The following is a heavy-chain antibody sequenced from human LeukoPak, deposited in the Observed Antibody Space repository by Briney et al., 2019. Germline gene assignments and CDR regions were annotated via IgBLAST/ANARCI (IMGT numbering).Heavy chain of an antibody. J-gene: IGHJ4*02. D-gene: IGHD1-26*01. CDR2: IYTSGST. CDR1: GGSISSGSYY. V-gene: IGHV4-61*02. CDR3: ARDVGGRGDY. Sequence: SETLSLTCTVSGGSISSGSYYWSWIRQPAGKGLEWIGRIYTSGSTNYNPSLKSRVTISVDTSKNQFSLKLSSVTAADTAVYYCARDVGGRGDYWGQGTLVTVSS.